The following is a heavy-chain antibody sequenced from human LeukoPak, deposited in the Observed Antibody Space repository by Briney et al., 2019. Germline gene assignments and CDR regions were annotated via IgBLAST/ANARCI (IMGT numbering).Heavy chain of an antibody. J-gene: IGHJ4*02. V-gene: IGHV3-21*01. CDR3: ARDLGPYPGGSFDY. CDR2: ISSSSSYI. Sequence: GGSLRLSCAASGFTFSSYSMNWVRQAPGKGLEWVSSISSSSSYIYYADSVKGRFTISRDNAKNSLYLQMNSLRAEDTAVYYCARDLGPYPGGSFDYWGQGTLVTVSP. CDR1: GFTFSSYS.